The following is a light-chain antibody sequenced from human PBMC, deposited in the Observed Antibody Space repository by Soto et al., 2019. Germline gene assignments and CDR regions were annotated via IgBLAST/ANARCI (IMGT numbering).Light chain of an antibody. J-gene: IGLJ1*01. V-gene: IGLV2-23*03. CDR3: CSYAGSSTLYV. Sequence: QSVLTQPASVSGSPGQSITISCTGTSSDVGSYNLVSWYQQHPGKAPKPMIYEGSKRPSGVSNRFSGSKSGNTASLTISGLQPEDDADYYCCSYAGSSTLYVFGTGTKVTVL. CDR2: EGS. CDR1: SSDVGSYNL.